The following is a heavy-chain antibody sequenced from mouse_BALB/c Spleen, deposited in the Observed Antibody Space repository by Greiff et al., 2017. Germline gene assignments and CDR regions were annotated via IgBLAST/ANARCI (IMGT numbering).Heavy chain of an antibody. CDR1: GYSFTGYF. CDR3: ARDGNYGDY. J-gene: IGHJ2*01. CDR2: INPYNGDT. D-gene: IGHD2-1*01. Sequence: VQLQQSGPELVKPGASVKISCKASGYSFTGYFMNWVMQSHGKSLEWIGRINPYNGDTFYNQKFKGKATLTVDKSSSTAHMELRSLASEDSAVYYCARDGNYGDYWGQGTTLTASS. V-gene: IGHV1-20*02.